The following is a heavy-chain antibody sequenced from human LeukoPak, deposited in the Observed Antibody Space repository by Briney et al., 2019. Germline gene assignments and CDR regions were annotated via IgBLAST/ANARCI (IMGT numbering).Heavy chain of an antibody. CDR3: ARHVASYYYMDV. V-gene: IGHV4-4*09. Sequence: SESLSLTCTVAGGSTSTYFWSWIRQPPGRGLEWIGFIYASGTTSYNPSLKSRVSISIDMSNNQFSLKLTSVTAADTAVYYCARHVASYYYMDVWGKGTTVTVSS. CDR1: GGSTSTYF. CDR2: IYASGTT. J-gene: IGHJ6*03. D-gene: IGHD4/OR15-4a*01.